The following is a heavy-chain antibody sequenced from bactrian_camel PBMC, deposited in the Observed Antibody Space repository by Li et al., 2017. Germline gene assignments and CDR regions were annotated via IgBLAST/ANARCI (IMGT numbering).Heavy chain of an antibody. Sequence: QLVESGGGSVQAGGSLILSCTMSGVASNGYCMGWFRQAPGKEREGVAVIDKSGATTYAGSLAGRFTISKDNVDNRLYLHMNNLKPEDTAIYYCAADRFNLQLARHYSYWGRGTQVTVS. CDR2: IDKSGAT. V-gene: IGHV3S26*01. D-gene: IGHD2*01. J-gene: IGHJ4*01. CDR1: GVASNGYC. CDR3: AADRFNLQLARHYSY.